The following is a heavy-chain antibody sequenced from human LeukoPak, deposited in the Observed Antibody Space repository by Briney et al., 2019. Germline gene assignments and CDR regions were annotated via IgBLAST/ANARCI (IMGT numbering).Heavy chain of an antibody. J-gene: IGHJ6*03. Sequence: GGSLRLSCAASGFTFSSYGMHWVRQAPGKGLEWVAFIRYDGSNKYYTDSVKGRFTISRDNSKNTLYLQMNSLRAEDTAVYYCAKGRGWEASYYYYYMDVWGKGTTVAISS. CDR1: GFTFSSYG. D-gene: IGHD1-26*01. CDR3: AKGRGWEASYYYYYMDV. V-gene: IGHV3-30*02. CDR2: IRYDGSNK.